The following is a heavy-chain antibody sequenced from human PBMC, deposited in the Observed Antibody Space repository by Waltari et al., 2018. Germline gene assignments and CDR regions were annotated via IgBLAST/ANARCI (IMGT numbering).Heavy chain of an antibody. Sequence: QLQLQESGPGLVKPSETLSLTCTVSGGSISSSSYYWGWIRQPPGKGLEWIGSIYYRGSTYYNPSLKSRVTISVDTSKNQFSLKLSSVTAADTAVYYCARDGSQWGDIVGAQASFDYWGQGTLVTVSS. CDR1: GGSISSSSYY. CDR2: IYYRGST. J-gene: IGHJ4*02. V-gene: IGHV4-39*07. CDR3: ARDGSQWGDIVGAQASFDY. D-gene: IGHD1-26*01.